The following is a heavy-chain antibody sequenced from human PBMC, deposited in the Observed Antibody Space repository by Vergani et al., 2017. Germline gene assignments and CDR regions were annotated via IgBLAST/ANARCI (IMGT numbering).Heavy chain of an antibody. D-gene: IGHD4/OR15-4a*01. V-gene: IGHV4-4*07. CDR3: ARETGRYGGYLDY. J-gene: IGHJ4*02. Sequence: VQLQESGPGLLKPSETLSLTCSVSGASISSYFWSWIRQPAGKGLEWLGRVHTDGTAYYNPSLRTRVRLSADLSQSQFSLKMTSLTAADTAVFYCARETGRYGGYLDYWGQGTLVTVSS. CDR2: VHTDGTA. CDR1: GASISSYF.